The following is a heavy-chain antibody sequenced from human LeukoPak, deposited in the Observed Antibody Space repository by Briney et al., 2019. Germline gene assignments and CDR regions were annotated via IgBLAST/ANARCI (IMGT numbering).Heavy chain of an antibody. CDR2: INHSESN. J-gene: IGHJ4*02. V-gene: IGHV4-34*01. CDR1: LRSFSLYY. CDR3: ARAREEVRGSYPV. Sequence: NPSETRSLTCAVYLRSFSLYYSSWIRNPPEKAMEWIGEINHSESNNYNPSLKGRVTISVETSKNQFSLKLSSVTAADTAVYYWARAREEVRGSYPVGGQGTLVTVSS. D-gene: IGHD1-26*01.